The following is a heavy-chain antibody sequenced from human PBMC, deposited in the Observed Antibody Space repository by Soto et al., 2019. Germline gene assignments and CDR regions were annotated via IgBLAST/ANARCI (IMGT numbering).Heavy chain of an antibody. CDR3: ARRSLAYYGSGSYYSPTTGYYGMDV. V-gene: IGHV4-31*03. J-gene: IGHJ6*02. Sequence: PSETLSLTCTVSGGSISSGGYYWSWIRQHPGKGLEWIGYIYYSGSTYYNPSLKSRVTISVETSKNQFSLKLSSVTAADTAVYYCARRSLAYYGSGSYYSPTTGYYGMDVWGQGTTVTVSS. D-gene: IGHD3-10*01. CDR2: IYYSGST. CDR1: GGSISSGGYY.